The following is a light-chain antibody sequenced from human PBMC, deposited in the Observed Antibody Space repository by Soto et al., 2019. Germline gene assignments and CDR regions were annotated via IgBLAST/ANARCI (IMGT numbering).Light chain of an antibody. Sequence: EVVITQSPASLSASPGERFTISCRASQNIRSSLAWYQQRPGQAPRLLSYGASNMATGIPDRVSGSGSGTEFTLTISRLEPEDFEVYYCQQYGGSPITFGQGTRLEIK. J-gene: IGKJ5*01. CDR2: GAS. V-gene: IGKV3-20*01. CDR3: QQYGGSPIT. CDR1: QNIRSS.